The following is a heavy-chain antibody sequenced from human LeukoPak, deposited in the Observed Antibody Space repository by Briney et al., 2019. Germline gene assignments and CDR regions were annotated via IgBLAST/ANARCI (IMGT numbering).Heavy chain of an antibody. Sequence: PSETLSLTCTVSGASTSPYYWSWIRQPPGKGLEWIGFGHYTGKSNYNPSLKSRVTISVDTSKNQFSLKLSSVTAADTAVYYCAREKRSGAFDIWGQGTMVTVSS. D-gene: IGHD3-10*01. CDR3: AREKRSGAFDI. CDR2: GHYTGKS. V-gene: IGHV4-59*01. J-gene: IGHJ3*02. CDR1: GASTSPYY.